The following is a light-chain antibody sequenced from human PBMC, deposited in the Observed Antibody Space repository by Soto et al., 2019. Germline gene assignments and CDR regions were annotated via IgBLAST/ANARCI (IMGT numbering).Light chain of an antibody. J-gene: IGKJ4*01. V-gene: IGKV3-11*01. CDR2: DAS. CDR1: QGVGNY. Sequence: PGERATLSCRASQGVGNYLACYQQKPGQAPRLLIYDASNRATGIPARFSGSGSGTDFTLTISSLEPEDFAVYYCQQRSNWPLTFGGGTKVDIK. CDR3: QQRSNWPLT.